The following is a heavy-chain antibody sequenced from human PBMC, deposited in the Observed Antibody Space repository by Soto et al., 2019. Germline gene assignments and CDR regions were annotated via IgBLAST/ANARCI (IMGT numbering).Heavy chain of an antibody. J-gene: IGHJ6*04. CDR1: GGSFRGYY. Sequence: SETLSLTCAVYGGSFRGYYWSWIRQPPGKGLEWIGEINHSGSTNYNPSLKSRVTISVDTSKNQFSLKLSSVTAADTAVYYCARVLVEVPAAKNDVSGKGTTVTVSS. V-gene: IGHV4-34*01. CDR3: ARVLVEVPAAKNDV. CDR2: INHSGST. D-gene: IGHD2-2*01.